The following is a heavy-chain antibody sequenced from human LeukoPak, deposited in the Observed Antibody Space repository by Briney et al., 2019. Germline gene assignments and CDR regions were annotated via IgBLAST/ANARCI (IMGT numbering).Heavy chain of an antibody. J-gene: IGHJ4*02. Sequence: GGSLRLSCAASGFTVSSNYMSWVRQAPGKGLEWVSVIYSGGSTYYADSVTGRFTISRDNSKNTLYLQMNSLRAEDTAVYYCARDRDGDYYFDYWGQGTLVTVSS. D-gene: IGHD5-24*01. V-gene: IGHV3-66*01. CDR3: ARDRDGDYYFDY. CDR1: GFTVSSNY. CDR2: IYSGGST.